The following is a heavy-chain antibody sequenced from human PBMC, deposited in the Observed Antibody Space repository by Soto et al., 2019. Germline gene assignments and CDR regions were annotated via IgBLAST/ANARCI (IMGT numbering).Heavy chain of an antibody. CDR1: GFPFSTYW. CDR3: ASQGLYYYGLDV. CDR2: INNDGSTK. J-gene: IGHJ6*02. Sequence: GGSLRLSCAASGFPFSTYWMHWVRQAPGKGPVWVSRINNDGSTKRYAASVKGRFTISIEKAKNTLFLKMNSLRTKDTTVYYCASQGLYYYGLDVGGRGTTVTVSS. V-gene: IGHV3-74*01.